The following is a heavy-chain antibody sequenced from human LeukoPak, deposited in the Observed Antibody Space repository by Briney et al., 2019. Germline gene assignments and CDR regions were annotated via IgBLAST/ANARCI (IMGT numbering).Heavy chain of an antibody. Sequence: TLSLTCTVSGGSISSYYWSWIRQPPGKALEWLARIDWDDDKYYSTSLKTRLTISKDTSKNQVVLTMTNMDPVDTATYYCARILVSDYDSSGYYSDYWGQGTLVTVSS. D-gene: IGHD3-22*01. CDR2: IDWDDDK. CDR3: ARILVSDYDSSGYYSDY. V-gene: IGHV2-70*11. CDR1: GGSISSYYW. J-gene: IGHJ4*02.